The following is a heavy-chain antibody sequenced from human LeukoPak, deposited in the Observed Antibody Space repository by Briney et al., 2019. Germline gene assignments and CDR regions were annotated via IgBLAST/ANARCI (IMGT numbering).Heavy chain of an antibody. J-gene: IGHJ4*02. D-gene: IGHD1-26*01. V-gene: IGHV3-23*01. CDR1: GFTFSSYA. CDR3: VRRSGGYDY. CDR2: ISGSGGSK. Sequence: PGGSLRLSCAASGFTFSSYAMSWVRQAPGKGLEWVSAISGSGGSKYYADSVKGRFTISRDNSKNTLYLQMSSLRAEDTAVYYCVRRSGGYDYWGQGTLVTVSS.